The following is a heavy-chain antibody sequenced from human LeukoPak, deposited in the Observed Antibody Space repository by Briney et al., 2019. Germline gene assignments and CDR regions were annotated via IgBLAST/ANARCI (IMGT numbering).Heavy chain of an antibody. CDR1: GGSFSGYY. V-gene: IGHV4-34*01. CDR3: ARGRITMVRGVNIGYYFDY. CDR2: INHSGST. D-gene: IGHD3-10*01. Sequence: SETLSLTCAVYGGSFSGYYWSWIRQPPGKGLEWVGEINHSGSTNYNPSLKSRVTISVDTSKNQFSLKLSSVTAADTAVYYCARGRITMVRGVNIGYYFDYWGQGTLVTVSS. J-gene: IGHJ4*02.